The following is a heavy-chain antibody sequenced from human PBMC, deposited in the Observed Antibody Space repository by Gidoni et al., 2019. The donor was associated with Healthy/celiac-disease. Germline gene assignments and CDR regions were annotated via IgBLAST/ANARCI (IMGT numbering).Heavy chain of an antibody. CDR3: ARDRERDGPDGGTIDY. CDR1: GFTFSSYA. CDR2: ISYDGSNK. D-gene: IGHD3-16*01. J-gene: IGHJ4*02. V-gene: IGHV3-30-3*01. Sequence: QVQLVESGGGVVQPGRSLRLSCAASGFTFSSYAMQWVRQAPGKGLGWVAVISYDGSNKYYADSVKGRFTISRDNSKNTLYLQMNSLRAEDTAVYYCARDRERDGPDGGTIDYWGQGTLVTVSS.